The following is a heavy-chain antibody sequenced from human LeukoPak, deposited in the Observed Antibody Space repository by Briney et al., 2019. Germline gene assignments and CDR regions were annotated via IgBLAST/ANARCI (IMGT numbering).Heavy chain of an antibody. CDR2: ISGSGGST. CDR3: AKERGGEFDY. V-gene: IGHV3-23*01. J-gene: IGHJ4*02. CDR1: GFTFTTYG. Sequence: GGSLRLSCAASGFTFTTYGMTWVRQAPGKGLEWVSAISGSGGSTYYADSVKGRFTISRDNSKNTLYLQMNSLRGEDTAVYYCAKERGGEFDYWGQGTLVTVSS. D-gene: IGHD2-21*01.